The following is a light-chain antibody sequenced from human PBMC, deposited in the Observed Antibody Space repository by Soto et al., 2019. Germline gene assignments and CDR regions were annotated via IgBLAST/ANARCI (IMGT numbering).Light chain of an antibody. CDR2: KAS. CDR3: QQYDTFSHT. Sequence: DIQMTQSPSTLSAFVGDTVTITCRASQNINNWLAWYQQKPGKAPKLLIYKASSLESGVPSKFSGSGSGTEFTLTISGLQPDDFATYYCQQYDTFSHTFGQGTKLEI. CDR1: QNINNW. J-gene: IGKJ2*01. V-gene: IGKV1-5*03.